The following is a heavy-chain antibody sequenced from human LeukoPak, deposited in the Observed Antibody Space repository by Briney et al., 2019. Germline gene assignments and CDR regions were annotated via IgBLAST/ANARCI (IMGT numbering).Heavy chain of an antibody. Sequence: PGRSLRLSCAASGFTFDDYAMHWVRQAPGKGLEWVSGISWNSGSIGYADSVKGRFTISRDHAKNPLYLQVNSLRAEDTALYYCAKYILYYGAGSSDAFDIWGQGTMVTVSS. D-gene: IGHD3-10*01. V-gene: IGHV3-9*01. CDR1: GFTFDDYA. CDR2: ISWNSGSI. CDR3: AKYILYYGAGSSDAFDI. J-gene: IGHJ3*02.